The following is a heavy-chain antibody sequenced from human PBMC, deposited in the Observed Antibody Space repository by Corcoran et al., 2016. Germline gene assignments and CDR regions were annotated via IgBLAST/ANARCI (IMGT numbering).Heavy chain of an antibody. V-gene: IGHV1-46*01. J-gene: IGHJ4*02. D-gene: IGHD3-3*01. CDR3: ARGPPFTIFGEGAFDY. CDR1: GYTFTSYY. CDR2: INPSGGST. Sequence: QVQLVQSGAEVKKPGASVKVSCKASGYTFTSYYMHWVRQAPGQGLEWMGIINPSGGSTSYAQKFQGRVTMTRDTSTSTVYMELSSLRSEDAAVYYCARGPPFTIFGEGAFDYWGQGTLVTVSS.